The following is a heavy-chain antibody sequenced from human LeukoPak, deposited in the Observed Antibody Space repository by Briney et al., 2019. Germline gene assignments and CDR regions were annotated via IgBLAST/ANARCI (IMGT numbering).Heavy chain of an antibody. V-gene: IGHV1-18*01. CDR1: GYTFTDYG. CDR2: ISARNGNT. Sequence: ASVTDSCKSSGYTFTDYGITWVRQAPGQGLEWMGWISARNGNTNYSQRLQGRVTMTTDTSTSTAYMELRGLTSDDTAVYYCARDHALWSNCFDYWGQGTLVTVSS. CDR3: ARDHALWSNCFDY. D-gene: IGHD2/OR15-2a*01. J-gene: IGHJ4*02.